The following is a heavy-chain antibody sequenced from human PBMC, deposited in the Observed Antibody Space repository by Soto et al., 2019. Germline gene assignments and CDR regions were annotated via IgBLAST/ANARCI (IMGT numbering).Heavy chain of an antibody. V-gene: IGHV4-4*07. J-gene: IGHJ6*02. Sequence: SETLSLTCTVSGGSISTFYWNWIRQPAGKGLEWIGRIDTSGNTNYNPSLKSRVTMSVDTSKKQFSLKLTSVTAADTAVYYCARHRRNSFQTEGMDVWGLGNTVTVT. CDR2: IDTSGNT. CDR1: GGSISTFY. CDR3: ARHRRNSFQTEGMDV. D-gene: IGHD2-21*01.